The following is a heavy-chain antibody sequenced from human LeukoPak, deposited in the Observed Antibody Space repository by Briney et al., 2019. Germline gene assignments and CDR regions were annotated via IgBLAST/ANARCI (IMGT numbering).Heavy chain of an antibody. D-gene: IGHD3-10*01. V-gene: IGHV4-4*02. CDR1: VGSISSSSW. CDR2: IYHSGST. Sequence: PSGTLSLTCAVSVGSISSSSWWSWVRQPPGKGLERIGEIYHSGSTNYNPSLKSRVTISVDMSKNQFSLKLSSVTAADTAVYYCARVRYGSGSYYFDYWGQGTLVTVSS. CDR3: ARVRYGSGSYYFDY. J-gene: IGHJ4*02.